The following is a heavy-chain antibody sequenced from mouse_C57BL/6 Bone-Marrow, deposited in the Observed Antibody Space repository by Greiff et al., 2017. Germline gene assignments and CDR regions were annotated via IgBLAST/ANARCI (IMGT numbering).Heavy chain of an antibody. J-gene: IGHJ1*03. Sequence: DVQLQESGPGLVKPSQSLSLTCSVTGYSITSGYYCNWIRQFPGNKLEWMGYISYDGSNNYNPSLKNRISITRDTSKNQSFLKLNSVTTEDAATYCCARERHYSGSTLRSPYWYFDVWGTGTTLTVSS. V-gene: IGHV3-6*01. CDR2: ISYDGSN. CDR3: ARERHYSGSTLRSPYWYFDV. D-gene: IGHD1-1*01. CDR1: GYSITSGYY.